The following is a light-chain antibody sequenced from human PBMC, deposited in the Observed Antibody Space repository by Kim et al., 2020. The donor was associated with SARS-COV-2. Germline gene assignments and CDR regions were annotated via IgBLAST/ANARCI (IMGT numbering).Light chain of an antibody. CDR1: QSVSSN. V-gene: IGKV3-15*01. Sequence: ETVMTQSPATLSVSSGERATLSCRASQSVSSNLAWYQQKPGQAPRLLIYGASTRATGIPARFSGSGSGTEFTLTISSLQSEDFAVYYCQQYNNWPPGTFGQGTKLEI. CDR3: QQYNNWPPGT. J-gene: IGKJ2*01. CDR2: GAS.